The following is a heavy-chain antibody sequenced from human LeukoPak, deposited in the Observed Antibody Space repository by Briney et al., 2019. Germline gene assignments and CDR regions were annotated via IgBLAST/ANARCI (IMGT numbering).Heavy chain of an antibody. CDR3: AKDRSMVRGVPPGGMDV. CDR2: ISYDGSNK. V-gene: IGHV3-30*18. Sequence: PGRSLGLSWAASGFPFMSYGMDGVRQAPGKGLEGVAVISYDGSNKYYADSVKGRFTISRDHSKNTLYLQMNSLRAEDTAVYYCAKDRSMVRGVPPGGMDVWGKGTTVTVSS. J-gene: IGHJ6*04. D-gene: IGHD3-10*01. CDR1: GFPFMSYG.